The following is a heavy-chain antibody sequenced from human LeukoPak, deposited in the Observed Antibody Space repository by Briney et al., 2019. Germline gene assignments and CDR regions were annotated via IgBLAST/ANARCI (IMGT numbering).Heavy chain of an antibody. CDR1: GFTFSTYW. V-gene: IGHV3-7*01. J-gene: IGHJ4*02. Sequence: GGSLRLSCAASGFTFSTYWMSWVRPAPGKGLEWVANIKQDGSEKCYIDSVKGRFTISRDNAKNSLYLQMNSQRAEDTAMYYCARDSAGNDYWGQGTLVTVSS. D-gene: IGHD6-13*01. CDR3: ARDSAGNDY. CDR2: IKQDGSEK.